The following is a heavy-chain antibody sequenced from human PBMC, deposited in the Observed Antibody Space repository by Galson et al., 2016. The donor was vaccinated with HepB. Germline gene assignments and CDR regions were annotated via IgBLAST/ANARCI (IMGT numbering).Heavy chain of an antibody. CDR2: IFSGGST. CDR3: TRSQDYHPDF. V-gene: IGHV3-53*01. Sequence: SLRLSCAASGFSVSSNYMSWVRQAPGKGLQWVSVIFSGGSTYYADSVKGRFTISRDNSKNTLYLQMSSLRAEDTAVYYCTRSQDYHPDFWGQGTLVTVSS. D-gene: IGHD4-11*01. CDR1: GFSVSSNY. J-gene: IGHJ4*02.